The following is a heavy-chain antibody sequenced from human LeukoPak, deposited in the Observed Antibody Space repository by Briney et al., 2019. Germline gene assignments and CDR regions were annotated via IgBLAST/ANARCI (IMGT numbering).Heavy chain of an antibody. Sequence: GGSLRLSCAASGFTFSSYAMHWVRQAPGKGLEYVSAISSNGGSTYYANSVKGRFTISRDNSKNTLYLQMGSLRAEDMAVYYCAREKNDYGDYVPFDYWGQGTLVTVSS. CDR2: ISSNGGST. V-gene: IGHV3-64*01. D-gene: IGHD4-17*01. CDR1: GFTFSSYA. CDR3: AREKNDYGDYVPFDY. J-gene: IGHJ4*02.